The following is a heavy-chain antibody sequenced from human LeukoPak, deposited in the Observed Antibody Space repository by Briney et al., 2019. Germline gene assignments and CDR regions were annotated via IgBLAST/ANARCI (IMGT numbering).Heavy chain of an antibody. Sequence: GGSLRLSCAASGFTFSSYSMNWVRQAPGKGLEWVSYISSSSSTIYYADSVKGRFTISRDNAKNSLYLQMNSLRADDTAVYYCARLDDTSTWGQGTLVTVSS. CDR3: ARLDDTST. V-gene: IGHV3-48*01. D-gene: IGHD3-22*01. CDR2: ISSSSSTI. CDR1: GFTFSSYS. J-gene: IGHJ5*02.